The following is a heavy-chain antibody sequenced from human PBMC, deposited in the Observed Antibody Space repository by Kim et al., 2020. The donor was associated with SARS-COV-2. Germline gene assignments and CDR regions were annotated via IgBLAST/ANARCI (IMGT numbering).Heavy chain of an antibody. D-gene: IGHD4-4*01. Sequence: GGSLRLSCEASGFTFSSSYWMHWVRQAPGKGLVWVSRIDIDGSRTGHADVVKGRFTISRDNANNKVYLQMNSLRDEDTAVYYCVLGARGRQYYFDSWGQGTLVTVSS. CDR1: GFTFSSSYW. V-gene: IGHV3-74*01. J-gene: IGHJ4*02. CDR2: IDIDGSRT. CDR3: VLGARGRQYYFDS.